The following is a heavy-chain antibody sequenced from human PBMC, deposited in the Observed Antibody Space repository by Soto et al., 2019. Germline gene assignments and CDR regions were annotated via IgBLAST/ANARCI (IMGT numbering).Heavy chain of an antibody. J-gene: IGHJ6*02. CDR3: ARLATEGGMDV. CDR2: VYNDGST. CDR1: GFTVSRNH. Sequence: EVQLVESGGGLIQPRGSLRLSCAASGFTVSRNHMTWVRQAPGKGLEWVSIVYNDGSTSYADSVKGRLTISRDNSKNTMYVQMNSLRAEDTAVYYCARLATEGGMDVWGQGTTVTVSS. D-gene: IGHD1-1*01. V-gene: IGHV3-53*01.